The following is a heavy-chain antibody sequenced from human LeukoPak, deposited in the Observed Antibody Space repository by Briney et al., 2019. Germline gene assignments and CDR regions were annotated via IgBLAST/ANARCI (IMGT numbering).Heavy chain of an antibody. J-gene: IGHJ4*02. CDR2: ISSSGGST. CDR1: GFTFSNQA. D-gene: IGHD3-9*01. V-gene: IGHV3-23*01. CDR3: AKASRSFLTGHEEYYFDY. Sequence: GGSLRLSCSASGFTFSNQAMSWVRQAPGKGLQWVSAISSSGGSTYYTDSVKGRFTISRDNFKNKLYLQMNSLRADDTAVYYCAKASRSFLTGHEEYYFDYWGQGTLVTVSS.